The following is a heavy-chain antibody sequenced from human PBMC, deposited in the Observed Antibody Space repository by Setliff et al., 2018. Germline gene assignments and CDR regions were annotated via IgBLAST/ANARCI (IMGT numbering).Heavy chain of an antibody. CDR1: GYTFTGYG. CDR3: VRAPPTVVIPPGRAFFDP. CDR2: ISAYNGNI. D-gene: IGHD2-2*01. V-gene: IGHV1-18*01. J-gene: IGHJ5*02. Sequence: ASVKVSCKASGYTFTGYGVSWVRQAPGQGLEWMGWISAYNGNINYAQKFQGRVTMTTDTYTSTANMELRSLRSDDTAVYYCVRAPPTVVIPPGRAFFDPWGQGTLVTVSS.